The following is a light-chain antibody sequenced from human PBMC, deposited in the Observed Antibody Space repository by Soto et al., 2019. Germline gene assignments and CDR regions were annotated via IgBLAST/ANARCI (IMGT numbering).Light chain of an antibody. CDR3: QQYESYPMT. CDR1: QSISSW. Sequence: DSQMPQYPSTLSASVGDRVTITCRASQSISSWLAWYQQKPGKAPKLLISKASTLQSGVPPRFSGSGSGTEFTLTISSLQPDDFATDYCQQYESYPMTFGGGTKVESK. V-gene: IGKV1-5*03. CDR2: KAS. J-gene: IGKJ4*01.